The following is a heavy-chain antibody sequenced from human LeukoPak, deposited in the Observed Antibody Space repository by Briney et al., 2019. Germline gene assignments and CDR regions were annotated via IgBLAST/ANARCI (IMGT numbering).Heavy chain of an antibody. J-gene: IGHJ4*02. Sequence: PGGSLRLSCAASGFTFSSYAMSWVRQAPGKGLEWVSAISGSGGSTYYADSVKGRFTISRGNSKNTLYLQMNSLRAEDTAVYYCAKDITGTTFLFDYWGQGTLVTVSS. CDR2: ISGSGGST. CDR3: AKDITGTTFLFDY. CDR1: GFTFSSYA. D-gene: IGHD1-20*01. V-gene: IGHV3-23*01.